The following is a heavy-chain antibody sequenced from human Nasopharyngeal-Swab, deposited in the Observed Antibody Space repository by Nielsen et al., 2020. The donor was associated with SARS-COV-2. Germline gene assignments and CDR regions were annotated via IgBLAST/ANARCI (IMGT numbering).Heavy chain of an antibody. CDR2: FDGNGVSL. CDR3: VKDLRGKYAFEI. CDR1: GFSFSNYA. J-gene: IGHJ3*02. D-gene: IGHD3-16*01. V-gene: IGHV3-23*01. Sequence: GGSLRLSCAASGFSFSNYAMYWVRQAPGKGLEWVSSFDGNGVSLNYANSVKGRFTISRDNSKNTLYLQMSSLRAEDTALYWCVKDLRGKYAFEIWGQGTMVTVSS.